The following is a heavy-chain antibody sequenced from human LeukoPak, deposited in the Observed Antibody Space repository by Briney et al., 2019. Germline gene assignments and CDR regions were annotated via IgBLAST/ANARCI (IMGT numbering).Heavy chain of an antibody. V-gene: IGHV1-2*02. D-gene: IGHD3-9*01. CDR1: GYTFTGYY. CDR2: INPNSGGT. J-gene: IGHJ6*02. CDR3: ARGSGYFDWLSPYYYYGMDV. Sequence: ASVKVSCKASGYTFTGYYMHWVRQAPGQGLEWMGWINPNSGGTNYAQKFQGRVTMTRDTSISTAYMELSRLRSDDMAVYYCARGSGYFDWLSPYYYYGMDVWGQGTTVTVSS.